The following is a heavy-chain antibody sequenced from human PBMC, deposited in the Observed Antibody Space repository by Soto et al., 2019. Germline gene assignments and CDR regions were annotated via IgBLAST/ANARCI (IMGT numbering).Heavy chain of an antibody. Sequence: SVKVSCKASGGTFSSYAISWVRQAPGQGLEWMGGIIPIFGTANYAQKFQGRVTITADESASTAYMELSSLRSEDTAVYYCARDYYDSSGYSPFDYWGQGTLVTVSS. CDR3: ARDYYDSSGYSPFDY. V-gene: IGHV1-69*13. CDR1: GGTFSSYA. J-gene: IGHJ4*02. CDR2: IIPIFGTA. D-gene: IGHD3-22*01.